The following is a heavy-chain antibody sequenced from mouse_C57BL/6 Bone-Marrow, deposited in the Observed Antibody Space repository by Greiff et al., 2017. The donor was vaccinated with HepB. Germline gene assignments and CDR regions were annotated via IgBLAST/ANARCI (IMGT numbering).Heavy chain of an antibody. V-gene: IGHV7-3*01. CDR3: ARYRVLRYAMDY. D-gene: IGHD1-1*01. CDR1: GFTFTDYY. Sequence: EVKLVESGGGLVQPGGSLSLSCAASGFTFTDYYMSWVRQPPGKALEWLGFIRNKANGYTTEYSASVKGRFTISRDNSQSILYLQMNALRAEDSATYYCARYRVLRYAMDYWGQGTSVTVSS. CDR2: IRNKANGYTT. J-gene: IGHJ4*01.